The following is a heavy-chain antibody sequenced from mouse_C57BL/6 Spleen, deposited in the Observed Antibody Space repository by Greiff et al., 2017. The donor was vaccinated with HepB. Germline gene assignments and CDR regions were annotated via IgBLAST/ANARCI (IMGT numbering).Heavy chain of an antibody. J-gene: IGHJ2*01. CDR3: ARGRGGWLTFFDY. Sequence: VQLKESGPELVKPGASVKIPCKASGYTFTDYNMDWVKQSHGKSLEWIGDINPNNGGTIYNQKFKGKATLTVDKSSSTAYMELRSLTSEDTAVYYCARGRGGWLTFFDYWGQGTTLTVSS. D-gene: IGHD1-1*02. CDR1: GYTFTDYN. V-gene: IGHV1-18*01. CDR2: INPNNGGT.